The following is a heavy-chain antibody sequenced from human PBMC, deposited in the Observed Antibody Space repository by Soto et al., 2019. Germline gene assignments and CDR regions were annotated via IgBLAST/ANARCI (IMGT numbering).Heavy chain of an antibody. D-gene: IGHD5-12*01. CDR2: IPYDERSK. J-gene: IGHJ4*02. V-gene: IGHV3-30*18. CDR3: AKDPGYGLDY. Sequence: QVHLVESGGGVVQPGRSLRLSCAASGFTFSTYGMHWVRQPPGKGLEWVAAIPYDERSKYYADSVKGRFTISRDNSKNTLYLQMNSLRAEDTAVYYCAKDPGYGLDYWGQGTLVTVSS. CDR1: GFTFSTYG.